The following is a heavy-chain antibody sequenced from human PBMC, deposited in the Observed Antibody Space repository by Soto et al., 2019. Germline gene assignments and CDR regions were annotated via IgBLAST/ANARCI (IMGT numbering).Heavy chain of an antibody. J-gene: IGHJ6*02. CDR1: GYTFTGYY. CDR2: INPNSGGT. V-gene: IGHV1-2*04. Sequence: ASVKVSCKASGYTFTGYYMHWVRQAPGQGLEWMGWINPNSGGTNYAQKFQGWVTMTRDTSISTAYMELSRLRSDDTAVYYCARSVDIVATTPGGNYGMDVWGQGTLVTVSS. D-gene: IGHD5-12*01. CDR3: ARSVDIVATTPGGNYGMDV.